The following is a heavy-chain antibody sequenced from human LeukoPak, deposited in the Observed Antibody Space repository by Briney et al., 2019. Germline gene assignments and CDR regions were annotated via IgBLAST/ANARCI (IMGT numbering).Heavy chain of an antibody. CDR3: ARDQVAAAADY. J-gene: IGHJ4*02. CDR2: IYHSGST. CDR1: GGSISSGGYY. V-gene: IGHV4-30-2*01. D-gene: IGHD6-19*01. Sequence: SETLSLTCTVSGGSISSGGYYWSWIRQPPGKGLEWIGYIYHSGSTYYNPSLKSRVTISVDRSKSQFSLKLSSVTAADTAVYYCARDQVAAAADYWGLGTLVTVSS.